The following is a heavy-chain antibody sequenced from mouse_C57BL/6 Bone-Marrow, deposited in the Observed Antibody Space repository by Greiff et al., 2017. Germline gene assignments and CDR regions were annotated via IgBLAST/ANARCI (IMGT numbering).Heavy chain of an antibody. CDR3: ARRGYWCFDV. CDR1: GYTFTSYW. J-gene: IGHJ1*03. CDR2: IYPSDMET. Sequence: QVQLQQPGAELVRPGSSVKMSCKASGYTFTSYWMDWVKQRPGQGLEWIGNIYPSDMETNYNQKFKDKATLTVDKSSSTAYMHRSSLTSEDSAVYYCARRGYWCFDVWGTGTTVTVSS. V-gene: IGHV1-61*01.